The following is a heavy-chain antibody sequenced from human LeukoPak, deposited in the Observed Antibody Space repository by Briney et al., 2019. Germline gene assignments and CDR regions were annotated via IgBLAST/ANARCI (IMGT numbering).Heavy chain of an antibody. V-gene: IGHV4-34*01. Sequence: SETLSLTCTVSGGSISSYYWSWIRQPPGKGLEWIGEINNSGSTNYNPSLKSRVTISVDTSKNKFSLKLSSVTAADTAVYYCARGRAAGYWGQGSLVTVSS. CDR1: GGSISSYY. J-gene: IGHJ4*02. CDR3: ARGRAAGY. CDR2: INNSGST.